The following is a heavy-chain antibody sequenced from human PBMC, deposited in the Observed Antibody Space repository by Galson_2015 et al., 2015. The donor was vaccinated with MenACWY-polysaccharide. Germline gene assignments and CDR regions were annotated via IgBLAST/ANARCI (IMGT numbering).Heavy chain of an antibody. CDR3: ARSLERGDQASDDV. D-gene: IGHD1-1*01. CDR1: GGTFSSYA. Sequence: SVKVSCKASGGTFSSYAISWVRQAPGQGLEWMGGIIPIFGTANYAQKFQGRVTITADESTSTAYMELISLRSEDTAVYYCARSLERGDQASDDVWGKGTTVTVSS. CDR2: IIPIFGTA. J-gene: IGHJ6*04. V-gene: IGHV1-69*13.